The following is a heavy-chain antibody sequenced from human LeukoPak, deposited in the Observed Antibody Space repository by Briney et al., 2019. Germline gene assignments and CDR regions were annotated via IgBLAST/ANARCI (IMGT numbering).Heavy chain of an antibody. J-gene: IGHJ6*03. Sequence: SETLSLTCTVSGRSISSSSYYWGWIRQPPGKGLEWIGSSYYSGSTYYNPSLKSRVTISVDTSKNQFSLKLSSVTAADTAVYYCARVMEKDSSSWGYYYYYYMDVWGKGTTVTVSS. CDR3: ARVMEKDSSSWGYYYYYYMDV. CDR1: GRSISSSSYY. V-gene: IGHV4-39*07. CDR2: SYYSGST. D-gene: IGHD6-13*01.